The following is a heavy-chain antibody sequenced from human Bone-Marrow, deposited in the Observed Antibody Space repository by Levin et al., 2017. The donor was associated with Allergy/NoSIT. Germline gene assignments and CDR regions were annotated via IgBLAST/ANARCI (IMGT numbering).Heavy chain of an antibody. V-gene: IGHV3-74*01. D-gene: IGHD3-9*01. J-gene: IGHJ4*02. CDR3: VRETGSLDY. CDR2: IKNEGTTT. CDR1: GFTFSRHY. Sequence: QAGESLKISCAASGFTFSRHYMHWVRQAPGKGLVWVSHIKNEGTTTRYADSVKGRFTISRDNAKNTLYLQMNSLRVEDTAVYYCVRETGSLDYWGQGTLVTVSS.